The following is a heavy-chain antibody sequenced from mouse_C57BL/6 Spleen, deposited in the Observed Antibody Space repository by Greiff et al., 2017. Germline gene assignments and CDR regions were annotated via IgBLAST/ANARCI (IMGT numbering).Heavy chain of an antibody. CDR1: GFTFTSYT. V-gene: IGHV5-9*01. Sequence: EVKVVESGGGLVKPGGSLTLSCAASGFTFTSYTMSWVRQTPEKSLEWVATISGGGGNTYYPDSVKGRFTIARDNAKNTLYLQMSSLRAEDTALYYGGRQYYGGSEYFDDWGQGTTLTVSS. CDR2: ISGGGGNT. D-gene: IGHD1-1*01. J-gene: IGHJ2*01. CDR3: GRQYYGGSEYFDD.